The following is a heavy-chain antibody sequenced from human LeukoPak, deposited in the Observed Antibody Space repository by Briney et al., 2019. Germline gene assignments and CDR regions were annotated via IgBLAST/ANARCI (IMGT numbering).Heavy chain of an antibody. Sequence: GGSLRLSCAASGFTFSSYGMHWVRQAPGKGLEWVAVIWYDGSNKHYADSVKGRLTISRHHSKHTLYPQMNRLRAEDTAVYYCAREGWLAYFDYWGQGTLVTVSS. CDR3: AREGWLAYFDY. V-gene: IGHV3-33*01. CDR2: IWYDGSNK. D-gene: IGHD6-19*01. CDR1: GFTFSSYG. J-gene: IGHJ4*02.